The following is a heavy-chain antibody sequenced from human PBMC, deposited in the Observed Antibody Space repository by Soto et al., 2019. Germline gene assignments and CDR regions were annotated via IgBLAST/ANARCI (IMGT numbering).Heavy chain of an antibody. Sequence: PGGSLRLSCSASGFTFSSYAMHWVRQAPGKGLEYVSAISSNGGSTYYADSVKGRFTISRDNSKNTLYLQMSSLRAEDTAVYYCVKDSNVFRQLVRAFDYWGQGTLVTVSS. D-gene: IGHD6-13*01. CDR2: ISSNGGST. CDR1: GFTFSSYA. CDR3: VKDSNVFRQLVRAFDY. J-gene: IGHJ4*02. V-gene: IGHV3-64D*06.